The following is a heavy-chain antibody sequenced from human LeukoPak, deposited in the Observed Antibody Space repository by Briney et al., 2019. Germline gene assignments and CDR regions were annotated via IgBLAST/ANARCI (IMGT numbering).Heavy chain of an antibody. Sequence: GESLKLSCAASGFTFSGSTIHWVRQASGKGLEWVGRIRSKPNSYATTYAASLKGRFIISRDDSKDTGYLQMSSLEIEDTAVYYCTGQAALVAAENWFDPWGQGTLVTVSS. CDR2: IRSKPNSYAT. CDR3: TGQAALVAAENWFDP. V-gene: IGHV3-73*01. D-gene: IGHD2-15*01. CDR1: GFTFSGST. J-gene: IGHJ5*02.